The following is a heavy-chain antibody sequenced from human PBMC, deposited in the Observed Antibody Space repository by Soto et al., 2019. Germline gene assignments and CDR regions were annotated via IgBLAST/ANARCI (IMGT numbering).Heavy chain of an antibody. J-gene: IGHJ4*01. CDR3: ARAHAPTLPFDY. V-gene: IGHV4-59*01. D-gene: IGHD2-15*01. Sequence: PSETLSLTCTVSGGSIRNVYWSWIRQSPGKRLEWIGSIFHSGNAKYNPSLKSRVTMSVDTSKNQFSLSLDSVTAADTAVYFCARAHAPTLPFDYWGQGTLVTVSS. CDR1: GGSIRNVY. CDR2: IFHSGNA.